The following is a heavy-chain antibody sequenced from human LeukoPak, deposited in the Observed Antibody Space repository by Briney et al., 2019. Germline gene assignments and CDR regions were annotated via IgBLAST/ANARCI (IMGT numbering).Heavy chain of an antibody. Sequence: GGSLRLSCAASGFTFSSYWMTWVRQAPGKGLEWVANIKQDGREKYYVDSVKGRFTISRDNAKNLLFLRMNSLRPEDTAVYYCARSGSWYYDSSGYKYWGQGTLVTVSS. V-gene: IGHV3-7*01. CDR3: ARSGSWYYDSSGYKY. CDR2: IKQDGREK. CDR1: GFTFSSYW. D-gene: IGHD3-22*01. J-gene: IGHJ4*02.